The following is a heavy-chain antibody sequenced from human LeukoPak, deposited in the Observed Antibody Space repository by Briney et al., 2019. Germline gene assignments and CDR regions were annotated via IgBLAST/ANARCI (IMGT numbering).Heavy chain of an antibody. CDR2: ISGSGGST. CDR1: GFTFSGYS. D-gene: IGHD2-21*02. CDR3: AKDDDCGGDCIQPENFQH. J-gene: IGHJ1*01. Sequence: GGPLRLSCAAYGFTFSGYSMSWVRQAPGKGLEWVSAISGSGGSTYYADSVKGRFTISRDNSKNTLSLQMNSRRAEDTAVYYCAKDDDCGGDCIQPENFQHWGQGTLVTVSS. V-gene: IGHV3-23*01.